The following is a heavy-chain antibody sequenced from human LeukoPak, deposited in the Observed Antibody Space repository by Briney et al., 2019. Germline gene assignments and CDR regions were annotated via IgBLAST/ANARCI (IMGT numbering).Heavy chain of an antibody. V-gene: IGHV1-3*01. CDR3: ARGWVEWLVYFDY. CDR2: INAGNGNT. Sequence: GASVKVSCKASGYTFTSYAMHWVRQAPGQRLEWMGWINAGNGNTKYSQKFQGRVTITRDTSASTAYMELSSLRSEDTAVYYCARGWVEWLVYFDYWGQGTLVTVSS. J-gene: IGHJ4*02. D-gene: IGHD6-19*01. CDR1: GYTFTSYA.